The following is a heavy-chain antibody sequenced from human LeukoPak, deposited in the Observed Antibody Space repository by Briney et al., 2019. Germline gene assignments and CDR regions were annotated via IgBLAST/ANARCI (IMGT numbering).Heavy chain of an antibody. CDR1: GFTFSSYG. D-gene: IGHD3-3*01. CDR2: IWYDGSNK. V-gene: IGHV3-33*01. CDR3: ARADSGDYLDY. J-gene: IGHJ4*02. Sequence: GGSLRLSCAASGFTFSSYGMHWVRQAPGKGLEWVAVIWYDGSNKYYADSVKSRFTISRDNSKNTLYLQMNSLRAEDAAVYYCARADSGDYLDYWGQGTLVTVSS.